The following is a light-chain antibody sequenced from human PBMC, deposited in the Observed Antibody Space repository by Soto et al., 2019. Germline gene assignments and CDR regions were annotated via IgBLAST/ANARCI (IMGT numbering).Light chain of an antibody. V-gene: IGLV2-14*01. CDR1: SSDVGSYNY. J-gene: IGLJ3*02. CDR3: SSYTSTATRV. CDR2: EVS. Sequence: QSALTQPASVSGSPGQSITISCTGTSSDVGSYNYVSWYQQHPGKAPKLMIYEVSNRPSGVSDRSSGSKSGNTASLTISGLQAEDEADYYCSSYTSTATRVFGGGTKLTVL.